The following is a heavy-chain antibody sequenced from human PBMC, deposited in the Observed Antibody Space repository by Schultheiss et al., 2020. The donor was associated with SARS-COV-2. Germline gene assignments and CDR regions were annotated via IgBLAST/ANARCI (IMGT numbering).Heavy chain of an antibody. D-gene: IGHD2-2*01. Sequence: GGSLRLSCAASGFTFSSYGMHWVRQAPGKGLEWVAVISYDGSNKYYADSVKGRFTISRDDSKNTLYLQMNSLRAGDTALYYCASDPRRGRRSSSYPHVYWGQGTLVTVSS. CDR1: GFTFSSYG. CDR3: ASDPRRGRRSSSYPHVY. CDR2: ISYDGSNK. V-gene: IGHV3-30*19. J-gene: IGHJ4*02.